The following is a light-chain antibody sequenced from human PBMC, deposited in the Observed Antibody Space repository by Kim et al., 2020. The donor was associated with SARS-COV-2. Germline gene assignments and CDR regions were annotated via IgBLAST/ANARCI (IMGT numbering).Light chain of an antibody. CDR1: SNNVGNQG. Sequence: QAGLTQPPSVSKGLRQTATLTCTGNSNNVGNQGAAWLQQHQGHPPKLLSYANHNRPSGISERFSASRSGNTASLTITGLQPEDEADYYCSTWDSSPSAWVFGGGTQLTVL. CDR2: ANH. J-gene: IGLJ3*02. CDR3: STWDSSPSAWV. V-gene: IGLV10-54*04.